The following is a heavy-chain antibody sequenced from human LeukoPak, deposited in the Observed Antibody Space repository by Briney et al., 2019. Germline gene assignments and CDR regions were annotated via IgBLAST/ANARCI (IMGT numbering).Heavy chain of an antibody. V-gene: IGHV3-53*01. J-gene: IGHJ4*02. CDR2: IYSGGST. CDR1: GFTVSINY. CDR3: ARGDFDGGNSYYFDY. D-gene: IGHD4-23*01. Sequence: GGSLRLSCAASGFTVSINYMSRVRQAPGKGLEWVSVIYSGGSTYYADSVKGRFTISRDNSKNTLYLQMNSLRAEDTAVYYCARGDFDGGNSYYFDYWGQGTLVTVSS.